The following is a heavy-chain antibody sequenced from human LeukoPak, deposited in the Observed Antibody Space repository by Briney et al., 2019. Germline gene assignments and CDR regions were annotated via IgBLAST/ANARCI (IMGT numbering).Heavy chain of an antibody. D-gene: IGHD1-26*01. CDR3: AREGLRFSDSDI. CDR1: GGSISTYY. J-gene: IGHJ3*02. CDR2: IYYSGST. Sequence: KASETLSLTCTVSGGSISTYYWSWIRQPPGKGLEWIGYIYYSGSTKYNPSLKSRVTISVDTSKNQFSLKLSSVTAADTAIYYCAREGLRFSDSDIWGQGTMVTVSS. V-gene: IGHV4-59*01.